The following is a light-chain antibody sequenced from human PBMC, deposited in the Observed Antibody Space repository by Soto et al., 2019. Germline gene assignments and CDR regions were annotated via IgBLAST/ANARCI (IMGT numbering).Light chain of an antibody. CDR2: DVS. J-gene: IGLJ3*02. V-gene: IGLV2-14*01. CDR3: SSYTSQSTVV. Sequence: QSALTQPASVSGSPGQSIAISCTGTRSDVGGYNYVSWYQQPPGKAPKLIIYDVSDRPSGVSTRFSGSKSGNTASLTISGLQADVEADYFCSSYTSQSTVVFGGGTKLTVL. CDR1: RSDVGGYNY.